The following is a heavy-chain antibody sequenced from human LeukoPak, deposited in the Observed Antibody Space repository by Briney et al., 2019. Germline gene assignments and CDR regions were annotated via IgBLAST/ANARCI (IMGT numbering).Heavy chain of an antibody. D-gene: IGHD3-16*01. Sequence: GGSLRLSCAASGFTFSSYSMSWVRQVPGKGLEWVSSISGDSTYVYYADSLKGRFTISRDNAKNSLYLQMSSLRAEDTAVYYCARGVIMITFAGDYWGQGTLVTVSS. J-gene: IGHJ4*02. CDR3: ARGVIMITFAGDY. V-gene: IGHV3-21*01. CDR1: GFTFSSYS. CDR2: ISGDSTYV.